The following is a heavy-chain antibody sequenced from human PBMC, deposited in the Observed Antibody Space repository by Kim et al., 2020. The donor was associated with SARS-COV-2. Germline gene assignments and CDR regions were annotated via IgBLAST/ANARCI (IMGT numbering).Heavy chain of an antibody. V-gene: IGHV3-33*08. CDR2: IWYDGSNK. CDR1: GFTFSSYG. D-gene: IGHD4-17*01. CDR3: ARTPDYGGNPVEDWYFDL. Sequence: GGSLRLSCAASGFTFSSYGMHWVRQAPGKGLEWVAVIWYDGSNKYYADSVKGRFTISRDNSKNTLYLQMNSLRAEDTAVYYCARTPDYGGNPVEDWYFDLWGRGTLVTVSS. J-gene: IGHJ2*01.